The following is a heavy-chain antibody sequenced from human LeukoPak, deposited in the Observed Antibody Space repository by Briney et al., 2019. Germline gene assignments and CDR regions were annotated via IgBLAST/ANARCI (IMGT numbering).Heavy chain of an antibody. J-gene: IGHJ4*02. CDR1: GYTFTSYD. CDR2: MNPNSGNT. V-gene: IGHV1-8*01. Sequence: ASVKVSCKASGYTFTSYDINWVLQATGQGLEWMGWMNPNSGNTGYAQKFQGRVTMTRNTSISTAYMELSSLRSEDTAVYYCARWNDVPGPPLDYWGQGTLVTVSS. CDR3: ARWNDVPGPPLDY. D-gene: IGHD1-1*01.